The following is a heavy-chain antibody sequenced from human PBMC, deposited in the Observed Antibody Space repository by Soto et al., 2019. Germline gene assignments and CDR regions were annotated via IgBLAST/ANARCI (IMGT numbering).Heavy chain of an antibody. D-gene: IGHD5-12*01. CDR2: MYHSGST. CDR1: GGSISSGGYY. V-gene: IGHV4-31*03. Sequence: SETLSLTCTVSGGSISSGGYYWSWIRQHPGKGLEWIGYMYHSGSTYYNPSLKSRVTISVDTSKNEFSLKVSSVTAADTAVYYCARDGLFTITKSVDPWGQGTLVTVSS. CDR3: ARDGLFTITKSVDP. J-gene: IGHJ5*02.